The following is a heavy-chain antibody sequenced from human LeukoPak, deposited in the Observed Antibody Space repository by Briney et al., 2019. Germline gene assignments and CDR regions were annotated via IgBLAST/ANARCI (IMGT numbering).Heavy chain of an antibody. CDR3: AKDRDYSSSWPRYHFDY. Sequence: PGGSLRLSCAASGFTFSNYGMHWVRQAPGKGLEWVAFIRYDGGSKYYADSVKGRFTISRDNSKNTLYLQMNSLRVEDTAVYYCAKDRDYSSSWPRYHFDYWGQGTLVTVSS. CDR1: GFTFSNYG. J-gene: IGHJ4*02. CDR2: IRYDGGSK. D-gene: IGHD6-13*01. V-gene: IGHV3-30*02.